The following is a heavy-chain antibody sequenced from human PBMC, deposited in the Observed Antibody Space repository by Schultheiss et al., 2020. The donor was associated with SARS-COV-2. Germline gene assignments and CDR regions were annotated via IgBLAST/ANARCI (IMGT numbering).Heavy chain of an antibody. J-gene: IGHJ6*02. V-gene: IGHV3-33*08. CDR3: ARGDCSSTSCLYYYYYGMDV. CDR1: GFTFSSYG. CDR2: IWYDGSNK. Sequence: GGSLRLSCAASGFTFSSYGMHWVRQAPGKGLEWVAVIWYDGSNKYYADSVKGRFTISRDNSKNTLYLQMNSLRAEDTAVYYCARGDCSSTSCLYYYYYGMDVWGQGTTVTVSS. D-gene: IGHD2-2*01.